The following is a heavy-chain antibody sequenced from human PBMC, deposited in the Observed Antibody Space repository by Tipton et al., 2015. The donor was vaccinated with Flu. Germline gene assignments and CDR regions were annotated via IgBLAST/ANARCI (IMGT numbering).Heavy chain of an antibody. D-gene: IGHD4-11*01. Sequence: TLSLTCTVSGASVSSGSFYWGWIRQPPGRGLEWIGNIHRSGSTYYNPSLTSRVTISVDKSKNQFSLRLTSVTAADTAVYYCARRDYSNYVSEPKNWFDPWGQGILVTVSS. CDR1: GASVSSGSFY. J-gene: IGHJ5*02. CDR3: ARRDYSNYVSEPKNWFDP. CDR2: IHRSGST. V-gene: IGHV4-39*07.